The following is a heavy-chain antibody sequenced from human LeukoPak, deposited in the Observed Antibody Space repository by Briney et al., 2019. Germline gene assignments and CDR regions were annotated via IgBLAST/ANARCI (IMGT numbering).Heavy chain of an antibody. J-gene: IGHJ6*02. CDR3: ARGRFLEPTLLYYYYGMDV. V-gene: IGHV1-3*01. CDR2: INAGNGNT. CDR1: GYTFTSYA. D-gene: IGHD3-3*01. Sequence: ASVTVSCTASGYTFTSYAMHWVRQAPGQRLEWMGWINAGNGNTKYSQKFQGRVTTTRDTSASTAYMELSSLRSEDTAVYYCARGRFLEPTLLYYYYGMDVWGQGTTVTVSS.